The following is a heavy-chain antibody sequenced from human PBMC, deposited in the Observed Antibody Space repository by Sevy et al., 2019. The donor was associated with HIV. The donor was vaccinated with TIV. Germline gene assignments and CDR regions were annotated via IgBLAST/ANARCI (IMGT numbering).Heavy chain of an antibody. Sequence: SETLSLTCTVSGGSISSSSYYWGWIRQPPGKGLEWIGSIYYSGSTYYNPSLKSRVTISVDTSKNQVSLKLSSVTAADTAVYYCAVITIFGVVTDNWFDPLGQGTRVTVSS. CDR1: GGSISSSSYY. V-gene: IGHV4-39*01. CDR3: AVITIFGVVTDNWFDP. CDR2: IYYSGST. J-gene: IGHJ5*02. D-gene: IGHD3-3*01.